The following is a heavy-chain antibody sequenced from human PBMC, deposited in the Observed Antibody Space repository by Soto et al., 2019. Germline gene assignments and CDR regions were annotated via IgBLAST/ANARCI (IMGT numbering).Heavy chain of an antibody. J-gene: IGHJ5*02. CDR2: LYGSGDT. Sequence: KLVESGGGLVQPGGSLRLSCAASGFIVSSKYMSWVRQAPGKGLEWVSVLYGSGDTYHADSVRGRFTISRDSSKNTLYPQMNRLRVDVTGVYYCAKAVLQWQKVEWFDHWGQGALVSVSS. CDR1: GFIVSSKY. D-gene: IGHD4-4*01. V-gene: IGHV3-66*01. CDR3: AKAVLQWQKVEWFDH.